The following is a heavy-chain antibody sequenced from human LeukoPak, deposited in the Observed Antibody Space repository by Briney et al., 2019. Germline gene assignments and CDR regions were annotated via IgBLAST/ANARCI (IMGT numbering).Heavy chain of an antibody. J-gene: IGHJ4*02. CDR3: ARDLDYFDF. CDR1: GFTFSSYW. Sequence: GGSLRLSWAASGFTFSSYWMSWVRQAPGKGLEWVANIKQDGSEKYYVDSVKGRFTSSRDNAKISLYLQMNSLRAEDTAVYYCARDLDYFDFWGQGTLVTVSS. V-gene: IGHV3-7*01. CDR2: IKQDGSEK.